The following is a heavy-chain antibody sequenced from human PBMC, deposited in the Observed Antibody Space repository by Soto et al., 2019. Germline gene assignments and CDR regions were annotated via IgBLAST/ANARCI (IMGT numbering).Heavy chain of an antibody. Sequence: PGESLKISCKGSGYSFTSYWISWVRQMPGKGLEWMGRIDPSDSYTNYSPSFQGHVTISADKSISTAYLQWSSLKASDTAMYYCASLVVTIDSYYYYGMDVWGQGTTVTVSS. CDR1: GYSFTSYW. J-gene: IGHJ6*02. CDR2: IDPSDSYT. D-gene: IGHD5-12*01. V-gene: IGHV5-10-1*01. CDR3: ASLVVTIDSYYYYGMDV.